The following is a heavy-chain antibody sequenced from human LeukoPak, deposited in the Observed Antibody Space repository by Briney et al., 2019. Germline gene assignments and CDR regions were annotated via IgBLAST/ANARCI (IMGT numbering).Heavy chain of an antibody. D-gene: IGHD3-22*01. V-gene: IGHV4-39*01. CDR3: ARPSHDSGAYPWAFDI. J-gene: IGHJ3*02. Sequence: PSETLSLTCTVSGGSISSSGYYWGWIRQPPGKGLEWIGSVDYTGITSHSPSLKSRVTISVDTSKNQFSLKVSSVSAADTGVYYCARPSHDSGAYPWAFDIWGQGTMVTVSS. CDR1: GGSISSSGYY. CDR2: VDYTGIT.